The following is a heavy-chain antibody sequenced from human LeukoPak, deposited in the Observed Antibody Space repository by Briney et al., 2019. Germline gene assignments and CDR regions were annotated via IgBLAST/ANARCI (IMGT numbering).Heavy chain of an antibody. V-gene: IGHV4-34*01. CDR3: ARDYGVTDY. J-gene: IGHJ4*02. CDR1: GGSFSGYY. Sequence: SETLSLTCAVYGGSFSGYYWSWIRQPPGKGLEWIGEINHSGSTNYNPSLKSRVTISVDTSKNQSSLKLSSATAADTAVYYCARDYGVTDYWGQGTLVTVSS. D-gene: IGHD4-17*01. CDR2: INHSGST.